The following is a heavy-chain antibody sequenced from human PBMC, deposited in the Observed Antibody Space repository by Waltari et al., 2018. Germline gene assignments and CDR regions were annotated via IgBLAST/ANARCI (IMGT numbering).Heavy chain of an antibody. CDR2: ISCNSGSI. J-gene: IGHJ4*02. Sequence: EVQLVESGGGLVQPGRSLRLSCAASGFTFDDYAMHWVRQAPGKGLEWVSGISCNSGSIGYADSVKGRFTISRDNAKNSLYLQMNSLRAEDTALYYCAKDPYDILTGIDYWGQGTLVTVSS. CDR3: AKDPYDILTGIDY. CDR1: GFTFDDYA. V-gene: IGHV3-9*01. D-gene: IGHD3-9*01.